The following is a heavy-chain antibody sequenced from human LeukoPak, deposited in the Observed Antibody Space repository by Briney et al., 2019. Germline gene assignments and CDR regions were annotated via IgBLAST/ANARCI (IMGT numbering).Heavy chain of an antibody. D-gene: IGHD3-3*01. Sequence: LGGSLRLSCAASGFTFSNAWMSWVRQAPGKGVEWVGRIKSKTDGGTTDYAAPVKGRFTISRDDSKNTLYLQMNSLKTEDTAVYYCTTGWSGYYAFDIWGQGTMVTVSS. CDR3: TTGWSGYYAFDI. CDR1: GFTFSNAW. CDR2: IKSKTDGGTT. J-gene: IGHJ3*02. V-gene: IGHV3-15*01.